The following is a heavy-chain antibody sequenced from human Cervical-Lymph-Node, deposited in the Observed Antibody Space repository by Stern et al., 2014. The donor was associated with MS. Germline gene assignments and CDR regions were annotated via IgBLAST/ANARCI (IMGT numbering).Heavy chain of an antibody. Sequence: QVQLQESGPGLVKPSETLSLTCTVSGGSISSYYWSWIRQPPGKGLEWIGYIYYSGSTNYNPSLKSRVTISVDTSKNQFSLKLSSVTAADTAVYYCATTYYGGNSGFDYWGQGTLVTVSS. CDR2: IYYSGST. CDR3: ATTYYGGNSGFDY. D-gene: IGHD4-23*01. J-gene: IGHJ4*02. CDR1: GGSISSYY. V-gene: IGHV4-59*01.